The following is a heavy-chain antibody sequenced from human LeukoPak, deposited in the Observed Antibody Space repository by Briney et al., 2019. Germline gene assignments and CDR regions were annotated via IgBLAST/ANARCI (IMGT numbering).Heavy chain of an antibody. V-gene: IGHV4-39*01. CDR3: ASIFWSAYYPDYYYYYMDV. CDR1: GASISSSSYY. CDR2: SYYTGAA. D-gene: IGHD3-3*01. Sequence: SETLSLTCSVSGASISSSSYYWGWIRQPPGWGLEWIGSSYYTGAAYYNPSLKSRVTISVDMSKNQFSLKLSSVTAADTAVYYCASIFWSAYYPDYYYYYMDVWGKGTKVTVSS. J-gene: IGHJ6*03.